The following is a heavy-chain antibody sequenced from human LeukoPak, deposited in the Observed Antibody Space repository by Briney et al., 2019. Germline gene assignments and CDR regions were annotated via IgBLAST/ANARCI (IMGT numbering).Heavy chain of an antibody. V-gene: IGHV3-7*01. CDR1: GFTFNNAW. CDR3: ARLSAYYYGSYFYYYMDV. Sequence: PGGSLRLSCAASGFTFNNAWMTWVRQLPGKGPEWVANIRQDESERYFADSVEGRFTVSRDNAKKSVYLHMSSLRAEDTALYYCARLSAYYYGSYFYYYMDVWGKGTTVTVSS. D-gene: IGHD3-10*01. J-gene: IGHJ6*03. CDR2: IRQDESER.